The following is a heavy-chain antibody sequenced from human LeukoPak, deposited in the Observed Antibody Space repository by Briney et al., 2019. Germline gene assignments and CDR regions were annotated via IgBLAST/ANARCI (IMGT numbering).Heavy chain of an antibody. V-gene: IGHV1-2*02. Sequence: ASVKVSCKASGYTFTGYYMHWVRQAPGQGLEWMGWINPNSGGTNYAQKFQGRVTMTRDTSTSTVYMELSSLRSEDTAVYYCARLGLHDYWGQGTLVTVSS. D-gene: IGHD4-11*01. CDR3: ARLGLHDY. J-gene: IGHJ4*02. CDR1: GYTFTGYY. CDR2: INPNSGGT.